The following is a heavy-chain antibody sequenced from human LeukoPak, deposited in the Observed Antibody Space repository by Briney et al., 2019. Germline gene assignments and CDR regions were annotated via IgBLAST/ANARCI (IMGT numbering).Heavy chain of an antibody. D-gene: IGHD5-12*01. CDR1: GGTFSSYA. V-gene: IGHV1-69*13. CDR2: IIPIFGTA. J-gene: IGHJ3*02. CDR3: AREVYSGHVGGAFDI. Sequence: SVKVSCKASGGTFSSYAISWVRQAPGQGLEWMGGIIPIFGTANYAQKFQGRVTITADESTSTAYMELSSLRSEDTAVYYCAREVYSGHVGGAFDIWGQGTMVTVSS.